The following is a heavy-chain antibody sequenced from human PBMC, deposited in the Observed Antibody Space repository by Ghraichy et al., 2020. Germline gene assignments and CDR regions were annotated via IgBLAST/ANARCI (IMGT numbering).Heavy chain of an antibody. CDR2: TYYRSNWYN. D-gene: IGHD5/OR15-5a*01. V-gene: IGHV6-1*01. Sequence: SQTLSLTCAISGDSVSSNSASWNWIRQSPSRGLEWLGRTYYRSNWYNDYAASVKSRITINSDTSKNQFSLQLSSVTPDDTAVYYCARDMRGLPPVDAYGMDVWGPGTTVTVSS. J-gene: IGHJ6*02. CDR1: GDSVSSNSAS. CDR3: ARDMRGLPPVDAYGMDV.